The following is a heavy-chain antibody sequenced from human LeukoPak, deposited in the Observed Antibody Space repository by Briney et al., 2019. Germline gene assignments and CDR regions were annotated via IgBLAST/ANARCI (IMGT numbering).Heavy chain of an antibody. D-gene: IGHD1-26*01. J-gene: IGHJ5*02. Sequence: PSETLSLTCTVSGGSISRNYWNWSRQSPGKGLEWIGYIYYGGSTNYNPSLKSRVTISADTSKNQFSLKLSSVTAADTAVHYCARLGIVGATEPWFDPWGQGTLVTVSS. CDR1: GGSISRNY. V-gene: IGHV4-59*08. CDR2: IYYGGST. CDR3: ARLGIVGATEPWFDP.